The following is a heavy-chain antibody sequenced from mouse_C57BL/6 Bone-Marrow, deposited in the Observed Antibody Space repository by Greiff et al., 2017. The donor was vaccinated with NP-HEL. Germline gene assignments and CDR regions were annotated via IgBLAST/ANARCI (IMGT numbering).Heavy chain of an antibody. Sequence: EVQLQQSGPELVKPGASVKISCKASGYTFTDYYMNWVKQSHGKSLEWIGDINPNNGGTSYNQKFKGKATLTVDKSSSTAYMELRSLTSEDSAVYYCARKSITTVVGGGAMDYWGQGTSVTVSS. CDR1: GYTFTDYY. CDR2: INPNNGGT. V-gene: IGHV1-26*01. CDR3: ARKSITTVVGGGAMDY. J-gene: IGHJ4*01. D-gene: IGHD1-1*01.